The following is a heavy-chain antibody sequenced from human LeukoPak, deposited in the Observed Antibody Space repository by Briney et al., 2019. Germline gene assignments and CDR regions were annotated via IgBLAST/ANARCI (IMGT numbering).Heavy chain of an antibody. CDR2: INSDGSST. D-gene: IGHD3-3*01. CDR3: ARESATVLVPFDS. Sequence: PVGSLRLSCAASGFSFTSYWMHWVRQAPGKGLVCVSRINSDGSSTTYADSVKGRFTISRDNATNTLYLQMNTLRGEDTAVYYCARESATVLVPFDSWGQGTLVTVCS. V-gene: IGHV3-74*01. CDR1: GFSFTSYW. J-gene: IGHJ4*02.